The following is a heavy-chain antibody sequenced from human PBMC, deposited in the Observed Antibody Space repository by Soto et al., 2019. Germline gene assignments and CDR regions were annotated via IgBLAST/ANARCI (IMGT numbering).Heavy chain of an antibody. Sequence: HPGGSLRLSCAASGFTFSSYAMHWVRQAPGKGLEWVAVISYDGSNKYYADSVKGRFTISRDNSKNTLYLQMNSLRAEDTAVYYCARAAFLRVGMDVWGQGTTVTVSS. J-gene: IGHJ6*02. V-gene: IGHV3-30-3*01. CDR1: GFTFSSYA. CDR2: ISYDGSNK. CDR3: ARAAFLRVGMDV. D-gene: IGHD4-17*01.